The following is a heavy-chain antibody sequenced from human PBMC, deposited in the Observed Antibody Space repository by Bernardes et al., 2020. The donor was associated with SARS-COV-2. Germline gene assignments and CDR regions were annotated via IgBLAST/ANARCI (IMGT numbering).Heavy chain of an antibody. CDR2: ISGDGRTI. Sequence: VGSLILSCAASGFTFNTYWMHWVSQAPGKGLVWVSRISGDGRTITYADSVKGRFTISRDNAKNMLYLQMNSLRAEDTAVYYCVRGPSDGHGRFEYWGQGILVTVSS. CDR1: GFTFNTYW. J-gene: IGHJ4*02. CDR3: VRGPSDGHGRFEY. V-gene: IGHV3-74*01.